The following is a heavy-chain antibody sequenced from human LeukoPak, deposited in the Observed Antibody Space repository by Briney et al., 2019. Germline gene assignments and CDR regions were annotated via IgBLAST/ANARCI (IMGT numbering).Heavy chain of an antibody. Sequence: SETLSLTCTVSGLSISSSSYYWGWIRQPPGKGLECIGSIYYSGSTYYNPSLKSRVTISVDTSKNQFSLKLSSVTAADTAVYYCARDKDSSGWYYWFDPWGQGTLVTVSS. J-gene: IGHJ5*02. CDR3: ARDKDSSGWYYWFDP. CDR2: IYYSGST. V-gene: IGHV4-39*07. CDR1: GLSISSSSYY. D-gene: IGHD6-19*01.